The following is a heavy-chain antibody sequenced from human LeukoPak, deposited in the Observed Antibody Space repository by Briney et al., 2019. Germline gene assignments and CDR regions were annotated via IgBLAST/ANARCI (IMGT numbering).Heavy chain of an antibody. CDR2: IYYSGNT. D-gene: IGHD4-17*01. CDR1: GGSISSYY. Sequence: SETLSLTCTVSGGSISSYYWSWIRQPPGKGLEWTGYIYYSGNTNYSPSLKSRVTISVDTSKNQFSLKLSSVTAADTAVYYCARTGSTVTMLYPFDHWGQGTLVTVSS. CDR3: ARTGSTVTMLYPFDH. V-gene: IGHV4-59*01. J-gene: IGHJ4*02.